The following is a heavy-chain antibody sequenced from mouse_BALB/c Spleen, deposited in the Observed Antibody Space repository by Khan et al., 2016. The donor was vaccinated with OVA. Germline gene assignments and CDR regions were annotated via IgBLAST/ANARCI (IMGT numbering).Heavy chain of an antibody. V-gene: IGHV2-6-1*01. Sequence: QVQLKESGPGLVAPSQSLSITCTISGFTLTNYGVHWVRQPPGKGLEWLAVIWSDGSTTYNSALKSRLTISKDNSNSQVFLKMNSLHTDDTAIYFCARQPFYHYNVMDYWGQGTSVTVSS. CDR3: ARQPFYHYNVMDY. CDR1: GFTLTNYG. CDR2: IWSDGST. D-gene: IGHD2-3*01. J-gene: IGHJ4*01.